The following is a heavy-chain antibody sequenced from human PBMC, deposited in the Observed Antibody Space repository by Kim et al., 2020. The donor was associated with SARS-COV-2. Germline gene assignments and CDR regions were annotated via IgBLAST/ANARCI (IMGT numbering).Heavy chain of an antibody. J-gene: IGHJ4*02. CDR3: AKGFYDSGSYPRGFDY. Sequence: DSVKGRFTISRDNAKNTLYLQMNSLRAEDTAVYYCAKGFYDSGSYPRGFDYWGQGNLGTVSS. D-gene: IGHD3-10*01. V-gene: IGHV3-23*01.